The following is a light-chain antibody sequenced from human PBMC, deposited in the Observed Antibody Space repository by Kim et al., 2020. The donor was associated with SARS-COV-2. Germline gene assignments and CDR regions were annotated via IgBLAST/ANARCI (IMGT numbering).Light chain of an antibody. CDR2: DAA. J-gene: IGKJ4*01. CDR1: HSVGIS. Sequence: LSLSPGEGAILSCRASHSVGISLAWYQQTRGQAPRLLIYDAAISATGIPDRFSGSGSGTDFTLTISSLEPEDFAVYYCQQYGSSLTFGVGTKLEIK. V-gene: IGKV3-20*01. CDR3: QQYGSSLT.